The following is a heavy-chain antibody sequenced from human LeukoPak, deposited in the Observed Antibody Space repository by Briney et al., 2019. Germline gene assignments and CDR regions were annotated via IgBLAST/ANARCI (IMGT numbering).Heavy chain of an antibody. CDR2: ISGSGGST. J-gene: IGHJ6*02. CDR3: AKSIAVAGTPGRAAYYYYGMDV. Sequence: GGSLRLSCAASGFTFSSYAMSWVRQAPGKGLEWVSAISGSGGSTYYADSVKGRFTISRDNSKNTLYLQMNSLRAEDTAVYYCAKSIAVAGTPGRAAYYYYGMDVWGQGTTVTVSS. V-gene: IGHV3-23*01. D-gene: IGHD6-19*01. CDR1: GFTFSSYA.